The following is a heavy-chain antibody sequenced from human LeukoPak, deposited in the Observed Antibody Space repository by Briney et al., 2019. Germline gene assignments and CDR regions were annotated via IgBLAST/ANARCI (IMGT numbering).Heavy chain of an antibody. D-gene: IGHD6-19*01. Sequence: SVTLALTCAVSGYSISSGYYWGWIRQAPGKGLEWIGSIYQSGSTYYNPSLKSRVTMSVDTSKNQFSLKLSSVTAADTAVYYCARQYSGGWSMDVWGKGTTVTVSS. V-gene: IGHV4-38-2*01. CDR1: GYSISSGYY. CDR3: ARQYSGGWSMDV. CDR2: IYQSGST. J-gene: IGHJ6*04.